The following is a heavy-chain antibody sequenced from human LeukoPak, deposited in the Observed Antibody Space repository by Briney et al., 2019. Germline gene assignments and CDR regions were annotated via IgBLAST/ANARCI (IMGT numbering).Heavy chain of an antibody. CDR3: TRDRAGTQSWVEFDL. V-gene: IGHV3-66*03. J-gene: IGHJ5*02. CDR1: GFRGRSTY. D-gene: IGHD3-10*01. CDR2: IYTSGST. Sequence: GSLRLSFAASGFRGRSTYLSWVRQGPGKGLELVPLIYTSGSTFYADSVMGRFTISRDNSKNTLFLQMNSLRAEDSAVYYCTRDRAGTQSWVEFDLWGQGTLVTVSS.